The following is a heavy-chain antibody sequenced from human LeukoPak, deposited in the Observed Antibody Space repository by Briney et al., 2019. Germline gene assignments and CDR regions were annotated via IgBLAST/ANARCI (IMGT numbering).Heavy chain of an antibody. CDR1: GFTFSSSS. J-gene: IGHJ6*02. D-gene: IGHD3-16*01. CDR3: ARGGGLDV. V-gene: IGHV3-7*03. Sequence: GGSLRLSCAASGFTFSSSSISWVRQAPGKGLEWVASINHNGNVNYYVDSVKGRFTISRDNAKNSLYLQMSNLRAEDTAVYFCARGGGLDVWGQGATVTVSS. CDR2: INHNGNVN.